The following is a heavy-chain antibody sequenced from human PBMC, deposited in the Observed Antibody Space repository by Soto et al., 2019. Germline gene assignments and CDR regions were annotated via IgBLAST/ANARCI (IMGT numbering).Heavy chain of an antibody. Sequence: ASVKVSCKASGGTFSSYAISWVRQAPGQGLEWMGGIIPIFGTANYAQKFQGRVTITADESTSTAYMELSSLRSEDTAVYYCASNPYRFMDSGYFGYYYGMDVWGQGTTVTVSS. CDR2: IIPIFGTA. CDR3: ASNPYRFMDSGYFGYYYGMDV. D-gene: IGHD5-18*01. V-gene: IGHV1-69*13. CDR1: GGTFSSYA. J-gene: IGHJ6*02.